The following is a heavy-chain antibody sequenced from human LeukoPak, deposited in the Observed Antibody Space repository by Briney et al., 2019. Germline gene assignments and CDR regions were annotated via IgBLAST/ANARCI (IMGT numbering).Heavy chain of an antibody. CDR3: ARDMSYDSSGANFYF. CDR1: GFNFGDHA. CDR2: INWDSSSI. V-gene: IGHV3-9*01. Sequence: GGSLRLSCATSGFNFGDHAMHWVRHAPGKGLEWLSGINWDSSSITYADSVRGRFTISRDNAKNSLSLQMNSLRVEDTAFYYGARDMSYDSSGANFYFWGQGTLATVSS. J-gene: IGHJ4*02. D-gene: IGHD3-22*01.